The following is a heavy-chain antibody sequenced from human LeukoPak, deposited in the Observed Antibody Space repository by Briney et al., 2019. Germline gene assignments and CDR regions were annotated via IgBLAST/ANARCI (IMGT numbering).Heavy chain of an antibody. J-gene: IGHJ4*02. CDR2: INPNSGGT. CDR1: GYTFTGYY. Sequence: ASVKDSCKASGYTFTGYYMHWVRQAPGQGLEWMGWINPNSGGTNYAQKFQGRVTMTRDTSISTAYMELSRLRSDDTAVYYYARGERDGYKPTLYYFDYWGQGTLVTVSS. D-gene: IGHD5-24*01. V-gene: IGHV1-2*02. CDR3: ARGERDGYKPTLYYFDY.